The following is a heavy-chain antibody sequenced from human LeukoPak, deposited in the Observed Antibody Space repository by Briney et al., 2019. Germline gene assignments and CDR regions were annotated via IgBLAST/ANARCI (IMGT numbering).Heavy chain of an antibody. Sequence: GGSLRLSCAGSGFTFSNHAMRWVRQASWKGLEWVSAISGSGDTYYAASVKGRFTISRDNYKNTMYLQMNRLRVEDTAMYYCARAPGGYSRSPLFDYWGRGTVISVSS. J-gene: IGHJ4*02. CDR3: ARAPGGYSRSPLFDY. V-gene: IGHV3-23*01. D-gene: IGHD6-13*01. CDR2: ISGSGDT. CDR1: GFTFSNHA.